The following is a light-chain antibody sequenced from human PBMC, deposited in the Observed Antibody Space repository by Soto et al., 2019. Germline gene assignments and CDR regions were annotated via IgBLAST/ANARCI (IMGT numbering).Light chain of an antibody. Sequence: EIGLTQSPGTLSLSPGERATLSCRASQSVSSSFLAWYQQKPGQAPRLLIYGASNRATGIPDRFSGSGSGTDFTLTISRLEPEDFAVYYCQQYVTSPWALGQGTKVDIK. CDR2: GAS. CDR1: QSVSSSF. V-gene: IGKV3-20*01. CDR3: QQYVTSPWA. J-gene: IGKJ1*01.